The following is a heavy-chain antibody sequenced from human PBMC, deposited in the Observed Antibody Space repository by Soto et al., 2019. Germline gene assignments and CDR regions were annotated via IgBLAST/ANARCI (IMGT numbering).Heavy chain of an antibody. J-gene: IGHJ4*02. V-gene: IGHV4-39*07. CDR3: ARLYCSGGSCYSGLDY. CDR1: GGSISSSSYY. Sequence: SETLSLTCTVSGGSISSSSYYWGWIRQPPGKGLEWIGSIYYSGSTYYNPSLKSRVTISVDTSKNQFSLKLSSVTAADTAVYHCARLYCSGGSCYSGLDYWGQGTLVNVSS. CDR2: IYYSGST. D-gene: IGHD2-15*01.